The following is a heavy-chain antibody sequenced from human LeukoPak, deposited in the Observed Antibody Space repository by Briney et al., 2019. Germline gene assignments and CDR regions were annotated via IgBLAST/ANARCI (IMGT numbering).Heavy chain of an antibody. V-gene: IGHV3-23*01. J-gene: IGHJ4*02. Sequence: GGSLRLSCAASGFTFSSYAMSWVRQAPGKGLEWVSAISGGGGSTYYADSVKGRFTISRDSSKNTLYLQMNSLRAEDTAVYYCAKQDLGYCSSTSCYFGYWGQGTLVTVSS. CDR2: ISGGGGST. D-gene: IGHD2-2*01. CDR3: AKQDLGYCSSTSCYFGY. CDR1: GFTFSSYA.